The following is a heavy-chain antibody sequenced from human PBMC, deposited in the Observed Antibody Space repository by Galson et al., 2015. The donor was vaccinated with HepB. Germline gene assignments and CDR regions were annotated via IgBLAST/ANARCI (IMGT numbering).Heavy chain of an antibody. J-gene: IGHJ6*02. V-gene: IGHV4-4*09. Sequence: LSLTCTVSGGSISSYYWSWIRQFPGKGLEWIGYMYTSGGSNYNPSLKSRVAISVDTSKNQFSLKLTSVTAADTAVYYCARGDRLVDYYYYGMDVWGQGTTVIVSS. CDR2: MYTSGGS. D-gene: IGHD3-16*02. CDR1: GGSISSYY. CDR3: ARGDRLVDYYYYGMDV.